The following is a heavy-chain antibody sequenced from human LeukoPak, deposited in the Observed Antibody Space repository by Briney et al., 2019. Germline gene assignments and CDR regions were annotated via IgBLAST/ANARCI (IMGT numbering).Heavy chain of an antibody. D-gene: IGHD4-17*01. CDR1: GGTFSSYT. CDR3: ARARNPYGDFDY. Sequence: SVKVSCKASGGTFSSYTISWVRQAPGQGLEWMGRIIPILGIANYAQKFQGRVTFTADKSTSTAYMELSSLRSEDTAVYYCARARNPYGDFDYWGQGTLVTVSP. J-gene: IGHJ4*02. V-gene: IGHV1-69*02. CDR2: IIPILGIA.